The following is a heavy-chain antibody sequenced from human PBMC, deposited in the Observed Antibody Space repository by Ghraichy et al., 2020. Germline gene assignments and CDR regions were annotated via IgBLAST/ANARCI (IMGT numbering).Heavy chain of an antibody. CDR1: GGSISISSNY. V-gene: IGHV4-39*07. CDR2: IYYSGST. D-gene: IGHD3-10*01. Sequence: SETLSLTCTVSGGSISISSNYWGWIRQPPGKGLEWIGSIYYSGSTYYNPSLKSRVTISVDTSKNHFSLKLSSVTAADTAVYYCARQEYYFGSESYYSPFTFDYWGQGTLVTVSS. CDR3: ARQEYYFGSESYYSPFTFDY. J-gene: IGHJ4*02.